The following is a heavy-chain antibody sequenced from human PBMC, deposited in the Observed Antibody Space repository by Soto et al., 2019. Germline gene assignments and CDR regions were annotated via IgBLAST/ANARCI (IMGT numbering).Heavy chain of an antibody. CDR1: GFTFSNAW. J-gene: IGHJ4*02. Sequence: EVQLVESGGGLVKPGGSLRLSCGGSGFTFSNAWMSWVRQAPGKGLEWVARIKSKPNGGTTDYAAFVKGRFIISRDDSKNTVYLQMNSLKTEDTAVYYCTTGRYLDNWGQGTLVTVSS. CDR3: TTGRYLDN. CDR2: IKSKPNGGTT. V-gene: IGHV3-15*01.